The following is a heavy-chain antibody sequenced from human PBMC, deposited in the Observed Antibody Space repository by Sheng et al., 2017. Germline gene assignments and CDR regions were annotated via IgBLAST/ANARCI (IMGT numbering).Heavy chain of an antibody. CDR2: ISYDGSNK. D-gene: IGHD1-26*01. CDR1: DSPSVAML. V-gene: IGHV3-30*04. Sequence: QVQLVESGGGVGPAWEVPEDSPVQPLDSPSVAMLCTGSARPPGKGLEWVAVISYDGSNKYYADSVKGRFTISRDNSKNTLYLQMNSLRAEDTAVYYCARDSATLDYWG. CDR3: ARDSATLDY. J-gene: IGHJ4*01.